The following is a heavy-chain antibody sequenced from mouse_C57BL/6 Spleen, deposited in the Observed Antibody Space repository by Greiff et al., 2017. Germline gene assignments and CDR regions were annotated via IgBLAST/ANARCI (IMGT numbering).Heavy chain of an antibody. V-gene: IGHV5-6*01. CDR1: GFTFSSYG. D-gene: IGHD2-2*01. CDR2: ISSGGSYT. Sequence: EVKVVESVGDLVKPGGSLKLSCAASGFTFSSYGMSWVRQTPDKRLEWVATISSGGSYTYYPDSVKGRFTISRDNAKNTLYLQMSSLTSEDTAMYYCAGHEGLRRTEYAMGNWGQGTSVTVSS. J-gene: IGHJ4*01. CDR3: AGHEGLRRTEYAMGN.